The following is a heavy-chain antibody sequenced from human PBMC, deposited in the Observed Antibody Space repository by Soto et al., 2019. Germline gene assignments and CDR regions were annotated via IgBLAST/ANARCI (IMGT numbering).Heavy chain of an antibody. D-gene: IGHD3-10*01. V-gene: IGHV3-30-3*01. CDR3: ARDSRVNHGSGPYYYYYGMDV. CDR2: ISYDGSNK. Sequence: PGGSLRLSCAASGFTFSRYAMHWVRQAPGKGLEWVAVISYDGSNKYYADSVKGRFTISRDNSKNTLYLQMNSLRAEDTAVYYCARDSRVNHGSGPYYYYYGMDVWGQGTTVTVSS. J-gene: IGHJ6*02. CDR1: GFTFSRYA.